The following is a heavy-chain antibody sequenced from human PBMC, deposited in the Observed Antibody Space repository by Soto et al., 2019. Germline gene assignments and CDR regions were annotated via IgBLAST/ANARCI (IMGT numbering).Heavy chain of an antibody. J-gene: IGHJ6*02. D-gene: IGHD2-2*01. Sequence: QVQLVQSGAEVKKPGSSVKVSCKASGGTFSSYAISWVRQAPGQGREWMGGIIPISGTANYALKFQGRVTITADEYTSTVYMKLSSRRSEETAVYFCARSQGSSTSLEIYYDYYSGMDVWGQGTTVTVS. CDR2: IIPISGTA. V-gene: IGHV1-69*01. CDR1: GGTFSSYA. CDR3: ARSQGSSTSLEIYYDYYSGMDV.